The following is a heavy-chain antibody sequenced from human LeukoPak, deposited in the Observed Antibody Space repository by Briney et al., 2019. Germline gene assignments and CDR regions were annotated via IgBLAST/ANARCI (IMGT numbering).Heavy chain of an antibody. V-gene: IGHV3-30*09. CDR2: ISYDGSNK. D-gene: IGHD2-21*02. CDR1: GFTFSSYA. Sequence: GGSLRLSCAASGFTFSSYAMHWVRQAPGKGLEWVAVISYDGSNKYYADSVKGRFAISRDNSKNTLYLQMNSLRAEDTAVYYCARDGLAYCGGDCYSGGIGYFDYWGQGTLVTVSS. CDR3: ARDGLAYCGGDCYSGGIGYFDY. J-gene: IGHJ4*02.